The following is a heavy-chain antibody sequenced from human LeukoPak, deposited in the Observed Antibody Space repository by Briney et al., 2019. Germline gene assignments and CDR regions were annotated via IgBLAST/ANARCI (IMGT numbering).Heavy chain of an antibody. CDR1: GYTFTSYG. J-gene: IGHJ6*03. D-gene: IGHD1-26*01. Sequence: ASVKVSCKASGYTFTSYGISWVRQAPGQGLEWMGWISAYNGNTNYAQKLQGRVTMTTDTSTSTAYMELRSLRSDDTAVYYCARLRRGSYTVRYYYYYMDVWGKGTTVTISS. V-gene: IGHV1-18*01. CDR2: ISAYNGNT. CDR3: ARLRRGSYTVRYYYYYMDV.